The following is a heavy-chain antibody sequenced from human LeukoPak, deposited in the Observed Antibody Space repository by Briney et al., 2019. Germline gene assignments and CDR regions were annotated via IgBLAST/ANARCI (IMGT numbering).Heavy chain of an antibody. J-gene: IGHJ4*02. V-gene: IGHV3-11*01. D-gene: IGHD5-18*01. CDR3: ARDWVHTLRRCPGY. Sequence: GGSLRLSCAASGFTFSDYSMSWIRQAPGKGLEWVSYISPSGDDIYYTDSVKGRFIISRDNAKNSLYLQMTSLRGDDTAMYFCARDWVHTLRRCPGYWGRGTLVTVSS. CDR1: GFTFSDYS. CDR2: ISPSGDDI.